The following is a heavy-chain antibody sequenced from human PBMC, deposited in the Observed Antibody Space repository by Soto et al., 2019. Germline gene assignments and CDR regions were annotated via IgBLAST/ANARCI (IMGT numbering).Heavy chain of an antibody. CDR1: GGTFSSYA. CDR2: IIPIFGTA. J-gene: IGHJ6*02. V-gene: IGHV1-69*06. D-gene: IGHD1-20*01. CDR3: ARVRYNWNDVSYYGMDV. Sequence: SVKVSCKASGGTFSSYAISWVRQAPGQGLEWMGGIIPIFGTANYAQKFQGRVTITADKSTSTAYMELSSLRSEDTAVYYCARVRYNWNDVSYYGMDVWGQGTTVTVSS.